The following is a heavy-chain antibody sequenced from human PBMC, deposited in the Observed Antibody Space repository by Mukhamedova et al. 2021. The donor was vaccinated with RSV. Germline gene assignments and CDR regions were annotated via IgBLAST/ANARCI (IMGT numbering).Heavy chain of an antibody. J-gene: IGHJ5*01. V-gene: IGHV1-69*06. CDR2: IMPMSGST. CDR3: AKLLSHGFGDVDS. Sequence: GQGPEWMGGIMPMSGSTNYAPKFQGRVTITADTSTTTTYMELRSLISEDTAVYYCAKLLSHGFGDVDSWGQGTLVIVS. D-gene: IGHD4-17*01.